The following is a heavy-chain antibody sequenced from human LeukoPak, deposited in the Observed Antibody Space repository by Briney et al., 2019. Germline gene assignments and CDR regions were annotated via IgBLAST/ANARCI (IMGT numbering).Heavy chain of an antibody. CDR3: AREASGYCSGTSRPNLYYYYYGMDV. Sequence: PGGSLRLSCAASGFTFSSYEMNWVRQAPGKGLEWVSYISSSGSTIYYADSVKGRFTISRDNAKNSLYLQMNSLRAEDTAVYYCAREASGYCSGTSRPNLYYYYYGMDVWGKGTTVTVSS. V-gene: IGHV3-48*03. CDR1: GFTFSSYE. J-gene: IGHJ6*04. CDR2: ISSSGSTI. D-gene: IGHD2-2*01.